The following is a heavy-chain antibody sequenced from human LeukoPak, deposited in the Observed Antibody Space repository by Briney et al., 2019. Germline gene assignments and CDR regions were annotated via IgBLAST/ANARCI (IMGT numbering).Heavy chain of an antibody. J-gene: IGHJ5*02. Sequence: SVKVSCKASGGTFSSYAISWVRQAPGQGLEWMGGIIPIFGTANYAQKFQGRVTITADESTSTAYMELSSLRSEDTAVYYCARAFSGDYFRPDPWGQGTLVTVSS. CDR2: IIPIFGTA. D-gene: IGHD4-17*01. V-gene: IGHV1-69*13. CDR3: ARAFSGDYFRPDP. CDR1: GGTFSSYA.